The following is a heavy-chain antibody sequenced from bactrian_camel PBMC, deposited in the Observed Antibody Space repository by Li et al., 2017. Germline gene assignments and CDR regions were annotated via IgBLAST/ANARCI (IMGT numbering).Heavy chain of an antibody. D-gene: IGHD1*01. CDR3: AAAWDKDISSLDDANQYNY. CDR1: GYTDCSSD. V-gene: IGHV3S40*01. CDR2: IKPRGAPR. Sequence: VQLVESGGGSVQPGGSLRLSCVASGYTDCSSDMSWYRQSPGKEREEIAEIKPRGAPRYLVDSVRGRFIISRDNDKNTLSLQMDHLEPEDTAMYYCAAAWDKDISSLDDANQYNYWGQGTQVTVS. J-gene: IGHJ4*01.